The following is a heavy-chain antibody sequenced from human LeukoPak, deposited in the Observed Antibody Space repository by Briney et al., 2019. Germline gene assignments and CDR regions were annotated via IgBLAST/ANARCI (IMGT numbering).Heavy chain of an antibody. CDR3: ARAAPTSYYYGSGSYYPFDY. CDR1: GGSISSGGYY. CDR2: IYYSGST. D-gene: IGHD3-10*01. V-gene: IGHV4-31*03. J-gene: IGHJ4*02. Sequence: SETLSLTCTVSGGSISSGGYYWSWIRQHPGKGLEWIAYIYYSGSTYYNPSLKSRVTISVDTSKNQFSLKLSSVTAADTAVYFCARAAPTSYYYGSGSYYPFDYWGRGTLVTVSS.